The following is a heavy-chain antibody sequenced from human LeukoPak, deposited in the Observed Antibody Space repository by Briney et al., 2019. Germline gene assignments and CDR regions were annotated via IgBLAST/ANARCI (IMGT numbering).Heavy chain of an antibody. D-gene: IGHD6-19*01. CDR1: GFTFSSYA. CDR2: ISGSGGST. CDR3: AKDLDPGIAVAGLYFDY. V-gene: IGHV3-23*01. J-gene: IGHJ4*02. Sequence: GXXLRLSCAASGFTFSSYAMSWVRQAPGKGLEWVSAISGSGGSTYYAESVKGRFTISRDNSKNTLYLQMNSLRAEDTAVYYCAKDLDPGIAVAGLYFDYWGQGTLVTVSS.